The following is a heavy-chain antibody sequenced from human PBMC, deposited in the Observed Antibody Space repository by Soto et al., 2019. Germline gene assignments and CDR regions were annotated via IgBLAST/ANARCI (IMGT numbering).Heavy chain of an antibody. V-gene: IGHV3-48*02. CDR1: GFTFSSYS. CDR3: AREGTYNWNARINWFDP. J-gene: IGHJ5*02. D-gene: IGHD1-20*01. Sequence: EVQLVESGGGLVQPGGSLRLSCAASGFTFSSYSMNWVRQAPGKGLEWVSYISSSSSTIYYADSVKGRFTISRDNAKNSLYLQMNRLRDEDTAVYYCAREGTYNWNARINWFDPWGQGTLVTVSS. CDR2: ISSSSSTI.